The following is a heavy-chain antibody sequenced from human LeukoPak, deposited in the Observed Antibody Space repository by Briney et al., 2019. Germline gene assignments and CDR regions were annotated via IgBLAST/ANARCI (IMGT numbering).Heavy chain of an antibody. Sequence: SETLSLTCTVPGGSISSYYWSWIRQPPGKGLEWIGNIYYSGSTNYNPSLKSRVTISVDTSRIHFSLKLSSVTAADTAVYYCASWSGDYGGIHDAFDIWGQGTVVTVSS. D-gene: IGHD4-23*01. V-gene: IGHV4-59*01. CDR1: GGSISSYY. CDR2: IYYSGST. CDR3: ASWSGDYGGIHDAFDI. J-gene: IGHJ3*02.